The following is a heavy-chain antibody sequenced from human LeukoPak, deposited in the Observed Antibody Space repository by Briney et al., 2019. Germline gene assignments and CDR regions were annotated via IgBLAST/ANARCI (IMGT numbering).Heavy chain of an antibody. CDR3: ARLGSGSPNWYFDL. D-gene: IGHD2-15*01. CDR2: IYYSGST. J-gene: IGHJ2*01. V-gene: IGHV4-39*01. Sequence: SETLSLTCTVSGGSIFSSTYYWGWIRQTPGKGLEWIGSIYYSGSTYYNPSLKSRVTMSVDTSKNQFSLKLTSVTAADTAVYDCARLGSGSPNWYFDLWGHGTLVTVSS. CDR1: GGSIFSSTYY.